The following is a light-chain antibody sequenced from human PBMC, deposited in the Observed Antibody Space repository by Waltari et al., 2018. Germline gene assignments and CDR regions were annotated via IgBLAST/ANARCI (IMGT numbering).Light chain of an antibody. J-gene: IGKJ4*01. CDR1: QSVGSY. CDR3: QQRSNWPLT. CDR2: DAS. V-gene: IGKV3-11*01. Sequence: EIVLTQSPATLSLSPGERVTLSCRASQSVGSYLAWYQQKPGQAPRPLIYDASNRATGIPARFSGSGSGTDFTLTVSSLEPEDFAVYYCQQRSNWPLTFGGGTKVEI.